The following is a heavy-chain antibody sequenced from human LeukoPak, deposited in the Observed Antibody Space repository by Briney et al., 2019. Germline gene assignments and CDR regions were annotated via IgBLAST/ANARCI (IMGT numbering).Heavy chain of an antibody. Sequence: PSETLSLTCAVYGGSFSGYYWSWLRQPPGKGREWIGEINHSGSTNYNPSLKSRVTISVDTSKNQFSLKLSSVTAADTAVYYCARGALLEWLLYLSRWYFDYWGQGTLVTVSS. J-gene: IGHJ4*02. V-gene: IGHV4-34*01. D-gene: IGHD3-3*01. CDR3: ARGALLEWLLYLSRWYFDY. CDR1: GGSFSGYY. CDR2: INHSGST.